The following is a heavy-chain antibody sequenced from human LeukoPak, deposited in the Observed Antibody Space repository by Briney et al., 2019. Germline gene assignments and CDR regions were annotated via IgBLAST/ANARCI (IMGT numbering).Heavy chain of an antibody. D-gene: IGHD5-24*01. Sequence: SETLSLTCTVSGGSISSYYWSWIRQPPGKGLEWIGYIYYSGSTNYNPPLKSRVTISVDTSKNQFSLKLNSVTAADTAVYYCARVSSAADGYYYYYYMDVWGKGTTVTVSS. J-gene: IGHJ6*03. V-gene: IGHV4-59*01. CDR3: ARVSSAADGYYYYYYMDV. CDR1: GGSISSYY. CDR2: IYYSGST.